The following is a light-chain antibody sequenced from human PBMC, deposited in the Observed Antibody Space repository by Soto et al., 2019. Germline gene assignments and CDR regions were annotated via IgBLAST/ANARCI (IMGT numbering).Light chain of an antibody. CDR2: DVS. V-gene: IGLV2-14*01. J-gene: IGLJ1*01. CDR1: SSDVGGYNY. Sequence: QSALTQPASVPGSPGQSITISCTGTSSDVGGYNYVSWYQQHPGKAPKLMIYDVSNRPSGVSNRFSGSKSGNTASLTMSGLQAEDEADYYCSSYTSSSSLWVFGTGTKLTVL. CDR3: SSYTSSSSLWV.